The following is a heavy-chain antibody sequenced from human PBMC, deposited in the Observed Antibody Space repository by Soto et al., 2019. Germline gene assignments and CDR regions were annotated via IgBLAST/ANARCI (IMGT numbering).Heavy chain of an antibody. V-gene: IGHV1-69*01. D-gene: IGHD2-15*01. CDR2: IIPIFGTA. Sequence: QVQLVQSGAEVKKPGSSVKVSCMASGGTFSSYAISWVRQAPGQGLEWMGGIIPIFGTANYAQKFQGRVTITADESTSTAYMELSSLRSEDTAVYYCASSGVVVVAATRPYYCGMDVWGQGTTVTVSS. CDR3: ASSGVVVVAATRPYYCGMDV. J-gene: IGHJ6*02. CDR1: GGTFSSYA.